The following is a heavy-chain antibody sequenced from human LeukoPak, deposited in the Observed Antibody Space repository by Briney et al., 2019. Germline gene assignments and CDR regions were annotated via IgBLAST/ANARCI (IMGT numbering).Heavy chain of an antibody. Sequence: SETLSLTCTVSGGSISSYYWTWIRQPPGKGLEWIGYIYYSGGTNYNPSLKSRITISLDTSKNQFSLKLSSVTAADTAVYYCARFPSKNSYGYYYYGMDVWGQGTTVTVSS. D-gene: IGHD5-18*01. J-gene: IGHJ6*02. V-gene: IGHV4-59*08. CDR3: ARFPSKNSYGYYYYGMDV. CDR2: IYYSGGT. CDR1: GGSISSYY.